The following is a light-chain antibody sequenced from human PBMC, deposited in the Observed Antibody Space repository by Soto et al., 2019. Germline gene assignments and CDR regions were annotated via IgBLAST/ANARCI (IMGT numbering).Light chain of an antibody. Sequence: EIVMTQSPVTLSVSPGERATLSCRASQSVSNNLAWYQQKPGQTPRLLIYGASTRATGFPARFSGSGSGTEFTLTISSLQSEDFAVYYCQQYTNWPPTWTFGQGTKVDIK. CDR2: GAS. CDR1: QSVSNN. V-gene: IGKV3-15*01. CDR3: QQYTNWPPTWT. J-gene: IGKJ1*01.